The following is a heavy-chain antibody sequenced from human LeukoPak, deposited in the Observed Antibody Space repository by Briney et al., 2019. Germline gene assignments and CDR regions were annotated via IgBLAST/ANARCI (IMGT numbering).Heavy chain of an antibody. V-gene: IGHV3-21*01. CDR3: ARLAIWNLGAGGFDY. D-gene: IGHD1-1*01. Sequence: GGSLRLSCAASGFIFNKYTMNWVRQAPGKGLEWVSSISPSGSYIYYADSVKGRSTISRDNAKNSLYLQMNSLRAEDTAVFYCARLAIWNLGAGGFDYWGQGTLVTVSS. CDR2: ISPSGSYI. J-gene: IGHJ4*01. CDR1: GFIFNKYT.